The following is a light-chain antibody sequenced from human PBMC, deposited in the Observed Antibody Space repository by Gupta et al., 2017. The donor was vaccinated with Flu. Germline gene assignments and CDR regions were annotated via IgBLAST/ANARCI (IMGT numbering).Light chain of an antibody. CDR2: DVN. CDR3: CSDAGTDTWV. J-gene: IGLJ3*02. V-gene: IGLV2-11*01. CDR1: SSDVGGYNY. Sequence: QSALTQPRSVSGSPGQSVTISCTGTSSDVGGYNYVSWYQQHPGKAPKVMIYDVNKRPSGVPDRFSGSTSGNTASLTISGRQAEEEADYYCCSDAGTDTWVFGGGTKLTVL.